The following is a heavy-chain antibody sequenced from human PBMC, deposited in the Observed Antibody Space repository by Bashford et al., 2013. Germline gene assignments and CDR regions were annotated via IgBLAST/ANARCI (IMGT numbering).Heavy chain of an antibody. Sequence: ASVKVSCKVSGNTFTTYFIHWVRQAPGQGLEWMGITNPSVGSTSYAQIFRGRVTMTRDTSTNIVYMEMSSVRSDDTAIYFCARSVESTPFYFDSWGQGTLVTVSS. J-gene: IGHJ4*02. V-gene: IGHV1-46*01. CDR1: GNTFTTYF. D-gene: IGHD1-1*01. CDR2: TNPSVGST. CDR3: ARSVESTPFYFDS.